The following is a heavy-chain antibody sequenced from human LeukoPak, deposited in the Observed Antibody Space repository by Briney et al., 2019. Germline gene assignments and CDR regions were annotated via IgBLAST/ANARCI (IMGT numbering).Heavy chain of an antibody. V-gene: IGHV3-7*02. CDR1: GFTFSNYW. Sequence: GGSLRLSCAASGFTFSNYWMTWVRQAPGKGLEWVANIKQDGSEKYYVDSVKGRFTISRDNAQISLYLQMYSLRAEDTAVYYCATHSISAYYFGAGSYYNRDAFDIWGQGTMVTVSS. CDR2: IKQDGSEK. D-gene: IGHD3-10*01. J-gene: IGHJ3*02. CDR3: ATHSISAYYFGAGSYYNRDAFDI.